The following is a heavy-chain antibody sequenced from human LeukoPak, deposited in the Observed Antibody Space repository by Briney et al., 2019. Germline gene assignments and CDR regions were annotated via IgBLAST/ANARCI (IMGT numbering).Heavy chain of an antibody. CDR2: ISWNSGSI. CDR3: AKDIGYCSGGSCYSFDY. V-gene: IGHV3-9*01. J-gene: IGHJ4*02. CDR1: GFTFEDYA. D-gene: IGHD2-15*01. Sequence: GGSLRLSCAASGFTFEDYAMHWVRQAPGKGLEWVSGISWNSGSIGYADSVKGRFTISRDNAKNSLYLQMNSLRAEDTALYYCAKDIGYCSGGSCYSFDYWGQGTLVTVSS.